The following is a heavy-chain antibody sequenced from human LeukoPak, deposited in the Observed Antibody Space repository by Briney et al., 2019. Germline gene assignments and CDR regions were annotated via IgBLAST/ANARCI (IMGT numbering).Heavy chain of an antibody. CDR3: AREGYYGSGSYLNWFDP. CDR1: GGSISSSSYY. V-gene: IGHV4-39*02. D-gene: IGHD3-10*01. J-gene: IGHJ5*02. CDR2: IYYSGST. Sequence: SETLSLTCTVSGGSISSSSYYWGWIRQPPGKGLEWIGSIYYSGSTYYNPSRKSRVTISVDTSKNQFSLKLSSVTAADTAVYYCAREGYYGSGSYLNWFDPWGQGTLVTVSS.